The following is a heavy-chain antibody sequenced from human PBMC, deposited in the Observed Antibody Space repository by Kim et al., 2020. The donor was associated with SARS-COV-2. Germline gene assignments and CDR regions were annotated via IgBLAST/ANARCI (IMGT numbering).Heavy chain of an antibody. CDR2: ISWNSGSI. J-gene: IGHJ6*04. CDR1: GFTFDDYA. Sequence: GGSLRLSCAASGFTFDDYAMHWVRQAPGKGLEWVSGISWNSGSIGYADSVKGRFTISRDNAKNSLYLQMNSLRAEDTALYYCAKEALRWRSNYYGIDVWGKGTTVTVSS. V-gene: IGHV3-9*01. CDR3: AKEALRWRSNYYGIDV. D-gene: IGHD2-15*01.